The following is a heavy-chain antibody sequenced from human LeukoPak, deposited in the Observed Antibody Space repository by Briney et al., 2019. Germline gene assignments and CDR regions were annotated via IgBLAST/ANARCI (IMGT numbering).Heavy chain of an antibody. CDR2: IYYSGST. CDR1: GGSISSSSYY. D-gene: IGHD5-12*01. CDR3: ARDHVKLLRFGSPYNWFDP. J-gene: IGHJ5*02. V-gene: IGHV4-39*07. Sequence: SETLSLTCTVSGGSISSSSYYWGWIRQPPGKGLEWIGTIYYSGSTYYNPSLKSRVTISVDTSKNQFSLKLSSVTAADTAVYYCARDHVKLLRFGSPYNWFDPREQGTLVIVSS.